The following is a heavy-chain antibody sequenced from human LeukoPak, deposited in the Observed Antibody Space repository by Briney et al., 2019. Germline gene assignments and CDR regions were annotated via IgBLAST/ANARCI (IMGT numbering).Heavy chain of an antibody. V-gene: IGHV3-48*01. Sequence: GGSLRLSCAASGFTFSSYDMSWVRQAPGKGLEWVSYISSSSSTIYYADSVKGRFTISRDNAKNSLYLQMNSLRAEDTAVYYCARGAPSLYVWGSYLDYWGQGTLVTVSS. CDR2: ISSSSSTI. CDR1: GFTFSSYD. J-gene: IGHJ4*02. D-gene: IGHD3-16*02. CDR3: ARGAPSLYVWGSYLDY.